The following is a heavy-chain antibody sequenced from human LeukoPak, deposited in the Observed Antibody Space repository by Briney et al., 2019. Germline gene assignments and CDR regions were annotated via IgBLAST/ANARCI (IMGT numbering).Heavy chain of an antibody. CDR3: ARDLDGSGGDSPFDY. V-gene: IGHV4-59*01. CDR2: IYYSGST. J-gene: IGHJ4*02. D-gene: IGHD2-21*01. Sequence: PSETLSLTCTVSGGSISSYYWSWIRQPPGKGLEWIGYIYYSGSTYYNPSLKSRVTISVDTSKNQFSLKLSSVTAADTAVYYCARDLDGSGGDSPFDYWGQGTLVTVSS. CDR1: GGSISSYY.